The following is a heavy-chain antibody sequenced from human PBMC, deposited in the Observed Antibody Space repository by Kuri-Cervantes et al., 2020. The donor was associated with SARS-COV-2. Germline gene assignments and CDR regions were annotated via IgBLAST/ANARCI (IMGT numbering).Heavy chain of an antibody. CDR2: ISYDGSNK. V-gene: IGHV3-30*01. CDR1: GFTFSSYA. CDR3: ARDASYSGSYGSFQH. Sequence: LSLTCAASGFTFSSYAMHWVRQAPGQGLEWVAVISYDGSNKYYADSVKGRFTISRDNSKNTLYLQMNTLKTEDTAVFYCARDASYSGSYGSFQHWGQGTLVTVSS. D-gene: IGHD1-26*01. J-gene: IGHJ1*01.